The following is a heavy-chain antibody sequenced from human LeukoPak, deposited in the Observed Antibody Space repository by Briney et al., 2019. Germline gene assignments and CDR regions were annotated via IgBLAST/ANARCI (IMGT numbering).Heavy chain of an antibody. V-gene: IGHV5-51*01. CDR2: IYPGDSDT. D-gene: IGHD3-22*01. CDR3: ARRRKSRYYYDSSGYPDAFDI. Sequence: GESLKISCKGSGYSFTSYWIGWVRQMPGKGLEWMGIIYPGDSDTRYSPSFQGQVTISADKSISTAYLQWSSPKASDTAMYYCARRRKSRYYYDSSGYPDAFDIWGQGTMVTVSS. J-gene: IGHJ3*02. CDR1: GYSFTSYW.